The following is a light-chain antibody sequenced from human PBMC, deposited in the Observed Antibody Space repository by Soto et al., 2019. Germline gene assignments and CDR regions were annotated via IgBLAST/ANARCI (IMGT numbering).Light chain of an antibody. Sequence: QSALTQPASVSGSPGQSITISCTGTSSDIGNVAWYQQHPGTVPKVMIYEGSKRPSGVSDRFSGSKSANTASLTISGLQAEDEADYYCCSYAGSRTWVFGGGTQLTVL. CDR3: CSYAGSRTWV. V-gene: IGLV2-23*01. J-gene: IGLJ3*02. CDR2: EGS. CDR1: SSDIGN.